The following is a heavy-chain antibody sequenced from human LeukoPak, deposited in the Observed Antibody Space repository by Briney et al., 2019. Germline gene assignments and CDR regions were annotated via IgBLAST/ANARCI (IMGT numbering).Heavy chain of an antibody. CDR3: AKGEAARQFWDY. V-gene: IGHV1-46*01. CDR1: GYTFTSYN. D-gene: IGHD6-6*01. J-gene: IGHJ4*02. Sequence: ASVKVSCKASGYTFTSYNMHWVRQAPGQGLEWMGIIKPSGGSTTYAQKFQGRVTMTRDMSTSTLYMELSSLRSEDTAVYYCAKGEAARQFWDYWGQGTLVTVSS. CDR2: IKPSGGST.